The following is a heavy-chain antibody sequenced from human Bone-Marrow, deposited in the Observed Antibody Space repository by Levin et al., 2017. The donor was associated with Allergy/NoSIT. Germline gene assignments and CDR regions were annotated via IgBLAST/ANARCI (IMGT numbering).Heavy chain of an antibody. V-gene: IGHV4-31*03. D-gene: IGHD1-1*01. Sequence: MPSETLSLTCTVSGGSISSAGYHWTWIRQYPGTGLEWIGYISYRGSTYFNPSLKSRLTMSIDTSEQHFSLNLTSVSAADTAIYYCARLDGYSFDYWGQGALVTVSS. CDR2: ISYRGST. J-gene: IGHJ4*02. CDR1: GGSISSAGYH. CDR3: ARLDGYSFDY.